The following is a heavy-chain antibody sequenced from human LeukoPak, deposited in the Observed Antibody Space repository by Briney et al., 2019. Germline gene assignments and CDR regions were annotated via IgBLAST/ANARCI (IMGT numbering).Heavy chain of an antibody. D-gene: IGHD2-2*01. CDR3: AKGVRDIVVVPAAMIPLGVFDY. CDR2: IRYDGSNK. CDR1: GFTFSSYG. Sequence: PGGSLRLSCAASGFTFSSYGMHWVRQAPGKGLEWVAFIRYDGSNKYYADSVKGRFTISRDNSKNTLYLQMNSLRAEDTAVYYRAKGVRDIVVVPAAMIPLGVFDYWGQGTLVTVSS. V-gene: IGHV3-30*02. J-gene: IGHJ4*02.